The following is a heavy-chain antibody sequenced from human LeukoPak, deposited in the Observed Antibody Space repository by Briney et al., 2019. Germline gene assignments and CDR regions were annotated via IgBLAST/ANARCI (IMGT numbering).Heavy chain of an antibody. D-gene: IGHD2-2*01. CDR1: GFTFSSYG. J-gene: IGHJ6*02. V-gene: IGHV3-33*01. CDR3: ARGTDCSSTSCYPGGGMDV. Sequence: GRSLRLSCAASGFTFSSYGMHWVRQAPGKGLEWVAVIWYDGSNKYYADSVKGRFTISRDNSKNTLYLQMNSLRAEDTAVYYCARGTDCSSTSCYPGGGMDVWGQGTALSFSS. CDR2: IWYDGSNK.